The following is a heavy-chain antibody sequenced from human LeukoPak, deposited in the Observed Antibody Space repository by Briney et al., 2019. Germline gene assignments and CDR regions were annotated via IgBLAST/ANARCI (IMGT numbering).Heavy chain of an antibody. CDR2: INPNSGGT. CDR3: ARDYRKGYCSGGSCYTPVAFDI. J-gene: IGHJ3*02. V-gene: IGHV1-2*02. Sequence: ASVKVSCKASGYTFTGYYMHWVRQAPGQGLEWMGWINPNSGGTNYAQKFQGRVTMTRDTSISTAYMELSRLRSEGTAVYYCARDYRKGYCSGGSCYTPVAFDIWGQGTMVTVSS. D-gene: IGHD2-15*01. CDR1: GYTFTGYY.